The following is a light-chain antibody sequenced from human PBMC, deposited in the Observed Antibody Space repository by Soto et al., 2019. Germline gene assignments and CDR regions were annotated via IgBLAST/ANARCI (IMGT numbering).Light chain of an antibody. CDR1: QTSTTE. V-gene: IGKV3-11*01. Sequence: PGDRGTLPYRASQTSTTELAWYQQKPGQPPSLLIYAASNRATGIPARFSGSGSGTDFTLTIGRLEPEDFAVYYCQQFGSLGTFGQGTKVDIK. CDR2: AAS. J-gene: IGKJ1*01. CDR3: QQFGSLGT.